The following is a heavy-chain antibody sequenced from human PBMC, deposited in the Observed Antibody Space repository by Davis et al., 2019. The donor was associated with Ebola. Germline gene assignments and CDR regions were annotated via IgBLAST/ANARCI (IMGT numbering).Heavy chain of an antibody. CDR1: GFTFRSYW. CDR3: AGRSGWLVED. D-gene: IGHD6-19*01. CDR2: INQDGSEK. V-gene: IGHV3-7*03. J-gene: IGHJ4*02. Sequence: GESLKISCAASGFTFRSYWMSWVRQAPGKGLEWVANINQDGSEKYYVDSVKGRFTISRDNAKNSLYLQMTSLRAEDSALYYCAGRSGWLVEDWGQGTLVTVSS.